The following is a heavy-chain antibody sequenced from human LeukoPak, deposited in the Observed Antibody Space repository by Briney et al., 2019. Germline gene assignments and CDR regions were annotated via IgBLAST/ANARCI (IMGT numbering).Heavy chain of an antibody. D-gene: IGHD6-19*01. Sequence: PSETLSLTCAVYGGSFSGYYWSWIRQPPGKGLEWIGEINHSGSTNYNPSLKSRVTISVDTSKNQFSLKLSSVTAADTAVYYCATTPDSIAVAGNNWFDPWGQGTLVTVYS. CDR3: ATTPDSIAVAGNNWFDP. J-gene: IGHJ5*02. CDR1: GGSFSGYY. CDR2: INHSGST. V-gene: IGHV4-34*01.